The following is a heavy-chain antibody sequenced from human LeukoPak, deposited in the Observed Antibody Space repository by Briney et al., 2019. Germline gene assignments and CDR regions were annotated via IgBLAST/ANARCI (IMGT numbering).Heavy chain of an antibody. CDR1: GGTFSSYA. V-gene: IGHV1-69*13. J-gene: IGHJ6*03. CDR3: ARGANGSGGYYYYYYYMDV. CDR2: IIPIFGTA. D-gene: IGHD3-10*01. Sequence: SVKVSCKASGGTFSSYAISWVRQAPGQGLEWMGGIIPIFGTANYAQKFQGRVTITADESTSTAYMELSSLRSEDTAVYYCARGANGSGGYYYYYYYMDVWGKGTTVTISS.